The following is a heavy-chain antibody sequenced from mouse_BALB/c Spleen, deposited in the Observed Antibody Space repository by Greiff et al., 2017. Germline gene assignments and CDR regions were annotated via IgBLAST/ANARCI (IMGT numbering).Heavy chain of an antibody. CDR1: GFTFSNYW. Sequence: DVMLVESGGGLVQPGGSMKLSCVASGFTFSNYWMNWVRQSPEKGLEWVAEIRLKSNNYATHYAESVKGRFTISRDDSKSSVYLQMNNLRAEDTGIYYCTRGPSNYNYYAMDYWGQGTSVTVSS. CDR2: IRLKSNNYAT. CDR3: TRGPSNYNYYAMDY. V-gene: IGHV6-6*02. J-gene: IGHJ4*01. D-gene: IGHD2-1*01.